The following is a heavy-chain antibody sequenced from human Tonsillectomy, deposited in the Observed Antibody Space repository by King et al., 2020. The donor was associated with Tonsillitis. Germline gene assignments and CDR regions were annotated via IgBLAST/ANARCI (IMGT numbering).Heavy chain of an antibody. CDR2: VTGSGDTT. Sequence: VQLVESRGGLVQPGGSLRLSCAASGFIFSNYAMSWVRQAPGKGLEWVSTVTGSGDTTYYADSVKGRFTISRDNSKNTLHLQMNSLRADDTAVYYCAKNGVLMVYAIYYYALDVWGQGTTVTVSS. V-gene: IGHV3-23*04. J-gene: IGHJ6*02. CDR3: AKNGVLMVYAIYYYALDV. CDR1: GFIFSNYA. D-gene: IGHD2-8*01.